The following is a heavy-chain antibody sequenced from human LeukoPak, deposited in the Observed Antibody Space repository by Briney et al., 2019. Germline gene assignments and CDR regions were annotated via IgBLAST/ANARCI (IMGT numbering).Heavy chain of an antibody. CDR2: INPNSGGT. Sequence: ASVKVSCKASGYTFTGYYMHWVRQAPGQGLEWMGWINPNSGGTNYAQKFQGWVTMTRDTSISTAYMELSRLRSDDTAVYYCARDRGDFWSGYSELFDPWGQGTLVTVSS. CDR3: ARDRGDFWSGYSELFDP. V-gene: IGHV1-2*04. D-gene: IGHD3-3*01. J-gene: IGHJ5*02. CDR1: GYTFTGYY.